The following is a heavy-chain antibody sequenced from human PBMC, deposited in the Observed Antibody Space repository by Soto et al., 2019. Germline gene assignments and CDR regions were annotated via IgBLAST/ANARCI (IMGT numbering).Heavy chain of an antibody. CDR3: ARISTIFHDYYYYGMDV. V-gene: IGHV1-69*06. J-gene: IGHJ6*02. D-gene: IGHD3-9*01. CDR1: GGTFSSYA. Sequence: QVQLVQSGAEVKKPGSSVKVSCKASGGTFSSYAISWVRQAPGQGLEWMGGIIPIFGTANYAQKFQGRVTITADKSTSTAYMELSSLRYEDTAVYYCARISTIFHDYYYYGMDVWGQGTTVTVSS. CDR2: IIPIFGTA.